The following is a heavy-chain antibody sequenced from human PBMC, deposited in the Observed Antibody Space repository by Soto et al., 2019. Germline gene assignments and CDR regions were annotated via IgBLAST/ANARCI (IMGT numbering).Heavy chain of an antibody. V-gene: IGHV5-51*01. Sequence: PGESLKISCKGSGYSFTSYWIGWVRQMPGKGLEWMGIIYPGDSDTRYSPSFQGQVTISADKSISTAYLQWSSLKASDTAMYYCARSPFRIAAAGTVYYYGMDVWGQGTTVTVS. J-gene: IGHJ6*02. D-gene: IGHD6-13*01. CDR1: GYSFTSYW. CDR2: IYPGDSDT. CDR3: ARSPFRIAAAGTVYYYGMDV.